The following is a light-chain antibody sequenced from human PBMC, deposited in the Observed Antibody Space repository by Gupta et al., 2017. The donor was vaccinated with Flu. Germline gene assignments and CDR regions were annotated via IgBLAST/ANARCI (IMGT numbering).Light chain of an antibody. V-gene: IGLV1-47*01. J-gene: IGLJ3*02. Sequence: RVTISCSGSSSNIGSYYVYWYQQVPGTAPKLLIYRNNQRPSGVPDRISGSKSGTSASLANSGLRSEDEGYYYCAAWDDSLSGWVFGGGIKLTVL. CDR1: SSNIGSYY. CDR2: RNN. CDR3: AAWDDSLSGWV.